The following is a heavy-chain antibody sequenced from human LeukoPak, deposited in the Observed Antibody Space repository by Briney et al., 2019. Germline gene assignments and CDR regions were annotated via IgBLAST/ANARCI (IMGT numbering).Heavy chain of an antibody. CDR3: ARELGYCSSSSCYTSLDAFDI. CDR1: GFNFRNYW. Sequence: GGSLRLSCAASGFNFRNYWMTWVRQAPGKGLEWVANINQDGSEKYYVDSVKGRFTISRDNAENLLYLQVNSLRAEDTAVYYCARELGYCSSSSCYTSLDAFDIWGQGTTVTVSS. CDR2: INQDGSEK. D-gene: IGHD2-2*02. V-gene: IGHV3-7*01. J-gene: IGHJ3*02.